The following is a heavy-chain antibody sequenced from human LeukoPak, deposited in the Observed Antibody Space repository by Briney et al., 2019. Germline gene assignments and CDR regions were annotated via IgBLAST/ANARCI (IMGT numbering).Heavy chain of an antibody. J-gene: IGHJ6*02. V-gene: IGHV4-30-2*02. D-gene: IGHD1-26*01. CDR1: GGSISSGGYS. CDR3: ASRIVGATALAYYGMDV. Sequence: PSETLSLTCAVSGGSISSGGYSWSWIRQPPGKGLEWIGYIYHSGSTYYNPSLKSRVTISVDTSKNQFSLKLSSVTAADTAVYYCASRIVGATALAYYGMDVWGQGTTVTVSS. CDR2: IYHSGST.